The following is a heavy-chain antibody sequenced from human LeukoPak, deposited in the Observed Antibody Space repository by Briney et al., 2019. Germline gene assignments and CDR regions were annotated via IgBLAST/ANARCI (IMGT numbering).Heavy chain of an antibody. CDR2: ISYDGSNK. D-gene: IGHD3-10*01. CDR3: AKGPRTVRFGDRHKGIFDY. J-gene: IGHJ4*02. Sequence: GGSLRLSCAASGFTFSSYGMHWVRQAPGKGLEWVAVISYDGSNKYYADSVKGRFTISRDNSKNTLYLQMNSLKAEDTAVYYCAKGPRTVRFGDRHKGIFDYWGQGTLVTVSS. V-gene: IGHV3-30*18. CDR1: GFTFSSYG.